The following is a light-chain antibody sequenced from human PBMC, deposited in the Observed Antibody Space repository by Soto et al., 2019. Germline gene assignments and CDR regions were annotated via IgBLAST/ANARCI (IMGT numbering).Light chain of an antibody. CDR2: EVS. Sequence: QSVLTQPPSASGCPGQSITISFTGTSSDFGGYNYVSWYQHHPGKAPKLMVSEVSKRPSGVPDRFSGSKSGNTASLTVSGLQAEDEADYYCSSYAGNNNPYVFGTGTKVTVL. J-gene: IGLJ1*01. CDR1: SSDFGGYNY. CDR3: SSYAGNNNPYV. V-gene: IGLV2-8*01.